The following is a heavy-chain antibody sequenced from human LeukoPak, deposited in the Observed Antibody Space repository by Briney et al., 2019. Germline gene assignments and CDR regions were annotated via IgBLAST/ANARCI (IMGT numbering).Heavy chain of an antibody. CDR1: SASISSSY. Sequence: PSETLSLTCTVSSASISSSYWSWIRQPAGKGLEWIGRMYSGGSPNYNPSLKSRVTMSVDTSKNQFSLKLSSVTAADTAVYYFARAVNMAFDIWGQGTMVTVSS. CDR3: ARAVNMAFDI. CDR2: MYSGGSP. J-gene: IGHJ3*02. D-gene: IGHD2/OR15-2a*01. V-gene: IGHV4-4*07.